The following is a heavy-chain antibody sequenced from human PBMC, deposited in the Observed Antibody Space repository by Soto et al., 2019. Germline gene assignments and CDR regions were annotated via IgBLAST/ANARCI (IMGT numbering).Heavy chain of an antibody. CDR2: MNPNSGNT. V-gene: IGHV1-8*01. J-gene: IGHJ5*02. Sequence: ASVKVSCKASGYTFTSYDINWVRQATGQGLEWMGWMNPNSGNTGYAQKFQGRVTMTRNTSISTAYMELSSLRSEDTAVYYCVRGWRYCSSTSCYTGDTFDPWGQGTLVTVSS. D-gene: IGHD2-2*02. CDR3: VRGWRYCSSTSCYTGDTFDP. CDR1: GYTFTSYD.